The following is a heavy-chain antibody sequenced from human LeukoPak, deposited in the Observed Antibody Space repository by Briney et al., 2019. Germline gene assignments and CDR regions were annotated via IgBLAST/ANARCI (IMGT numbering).Heavy chain of an antibody. CDR2: IKQDGSER. CDR3: ARGGTRGYSPVDY. CDR1: GFTFTNAW. J-gene: IGHJ4*02. Sequence: GGSLRLSCKASGFTFTNAWMNWVRQAPGKGLEWVANIKQDGSERNYVDSVKGRSTISRDNAKNSLFLQMNSLRVEDAAVYYCARGGTRGYSPVDYWGQGILVTVSS. D-gene: IGHD5-18*01. V-gene: IGHV3-7*03.